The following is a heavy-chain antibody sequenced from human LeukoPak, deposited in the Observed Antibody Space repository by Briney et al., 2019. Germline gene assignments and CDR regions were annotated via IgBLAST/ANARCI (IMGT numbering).Heavy chain of an antibody. D-gene: IGHD3-9*01. CDR3: ASENYDILTGSDY. CDR1: GFTFSSYS. Sequence: GGSLRLSCAASGFTFSSYSMNWVRQAPGKGLEWVSSISSSSSYIYYADSVKGRFTISRDNAKNSLYLQMHSLRADDTAVYYCASENYDILTGSDYWGQRTLVTASS. CDR2: ISSSSSYI. V-gene: IGHV3-21*01. J-gene: IGHJ4*02.